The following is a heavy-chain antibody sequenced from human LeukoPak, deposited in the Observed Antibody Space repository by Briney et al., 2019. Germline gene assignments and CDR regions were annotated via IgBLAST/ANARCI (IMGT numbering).Heavy chain of an antibody. CDR3: TRDISSSWYDY. CDR2: IWSDGSNK. CDR1: GFTFSNYD. J-gene: IGHJ4*02. V-gene: IGHV3-33*01. D-gene: IGHD6-13*01. Sequence: GGSLRLFCAASGFTFSNYDMHWVRQAPGKGLEWVAVIWSDGSNKYYADSVKGRFTISRDNSKNTLYLQMNSLRAEDTAVFYCTRDISSSWYDYWGQGTLVTVSS.